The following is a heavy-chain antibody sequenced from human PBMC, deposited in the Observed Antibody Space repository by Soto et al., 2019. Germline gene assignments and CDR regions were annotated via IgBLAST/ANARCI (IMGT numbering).Heavy chain of an antibody. Sequence: ASVKVSCKASGYTFTGYYMHWVRQAPGQGLEWMGWINPNSGGTNYAQKFQGRVTMTRDTSISTAYMELSRLRSDDTAVYYCAREYCSGASCSYDFDYWGQGTMVTVSS. D-gene: IGHD2-15*01. CDR2: INPNSGGT. J-gene: IGHJ4*02. V-gene: IGHV1-2*02. CDR1: GYTFTGYY. CDR3: AREYCSGASCSYDFDY.